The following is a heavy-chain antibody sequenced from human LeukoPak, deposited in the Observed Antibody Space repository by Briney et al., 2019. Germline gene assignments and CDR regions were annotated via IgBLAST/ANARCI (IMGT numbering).Heavy chain of an antibody. J-gene: IGHJ4*02. Sequence: SETLSLTCAVNGGSFSGYYWTWIRQPPGKGLEWIGEINHSGSTNYNPSLKSRVTISVDKSKNQFSLKLSSVTAADTAVYYCARATYYYDSSGHYALDYFDYWGQGTLVTVSS. CDR2: INHSGST. D-gene: IGHD3-22*01. V-gene: IGHV4-34*01. CDR1: GGSFSGYY. CDR3: ARATYYYDSSGHYALDYFDY.